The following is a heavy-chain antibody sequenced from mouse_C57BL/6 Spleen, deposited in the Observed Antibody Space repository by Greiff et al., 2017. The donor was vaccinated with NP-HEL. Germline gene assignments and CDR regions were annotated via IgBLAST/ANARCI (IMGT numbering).Heavy chain of an antibody. CDR1: GYAFSSSW. J-gene: IGHJ2*01. D-gene: IGHD1-2*01. V-gene: IGHV1-82*01. CDR3: ARGYYGSFDY. Sequence: QVQLQQSGPELVKPGASVKISCKASGYAFSSSWMNWVKLRPGKGLEWIGRIYPGAGDTNYNRKFKGKATLTADKSSSTAYMQHSSLTSEDSAVYCGARGYYGSFDYWGQGTTLTVSS. CDR2: IYPGAGDT.